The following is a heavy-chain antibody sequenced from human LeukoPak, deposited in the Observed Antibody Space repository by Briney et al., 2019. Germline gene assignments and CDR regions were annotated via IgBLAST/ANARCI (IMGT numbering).Heavy chain of an antibody. CDR3: AINGGGDSGYGNFDY. CDR2: INWNSDSI. J-gene: IGHJ4*02. D-gene: IGHD5-12*01. V-gene: IGHV3-9*01. Sequence: GGSLRLSCACSGFTFDDYAMHWVRQVPGKGLEWVSGINWNSDSIGYADSVKGRFTTSRDNAKNSLYLQMNSLRAEDTAFYYCAINGGGDSGYGNFDYWGQGTLVTVSS. CDR1: GFTFDDYA.